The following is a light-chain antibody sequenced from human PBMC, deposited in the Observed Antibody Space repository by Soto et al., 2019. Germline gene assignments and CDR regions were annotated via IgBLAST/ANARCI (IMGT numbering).Light chain of an antibody. CDR2: LAS. Sequence: DIVMTQCTLYLLGAPREPASTCCPSSPSLLHSNGYNYLDWYLPKPGQPPQSRIYLASNRAAGVHDRFSGSGSGTDFTPKISRVEAEDAGVYDCMQALQTPAVGQGTKVDIK. CDR3: MQALQTPA. CDR1: PSLLHSNGYNY. J-gene: IGKJ1*01. V-gene: IGKV2-28*01.